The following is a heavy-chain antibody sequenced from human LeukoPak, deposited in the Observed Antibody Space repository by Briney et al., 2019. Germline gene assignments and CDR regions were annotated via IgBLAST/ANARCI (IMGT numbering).Heavy chain of an antibody. J-gene: IGHJ6*03. CDR2: IYTSGST. D-gene: IGHD3-10*01. V-gene: IGHV4-4*07. CDR1: GGSISSYY. CDR3: ARGASGGDYYYYYMDV. Sequence: SETLSLTCTVSGGSISSYYWSWIRQPAGKGLEWIGRIYTSGSTNYNPSLKSRVTMLVDTSKNQFSLKLSSVTAADTAVYYCARGASGGDYYYYYMDVWGKGTTVTISS.